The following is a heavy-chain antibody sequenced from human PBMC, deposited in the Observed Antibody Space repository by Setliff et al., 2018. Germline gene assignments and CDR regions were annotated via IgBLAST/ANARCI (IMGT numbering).Heavy chain of an antibody. CDR1: GLSFRDHF. CDR3: ARGGHYSPFDP. Sequence: PGGSLRLSCAASGLSFRDHFMDWVRQAPGKGLEWVSYINSRSSTIFYADSVKGRFTISRDNAKNSLYLQMNSLRAEDTAVYYCARGGHYSPFDPWGQGTLVTVSS. J-gene: IGHJ5*02. V-gene: IGHV3-48*01. CDR2: INSRSSTI. D-gene: IGHD2-21*01.